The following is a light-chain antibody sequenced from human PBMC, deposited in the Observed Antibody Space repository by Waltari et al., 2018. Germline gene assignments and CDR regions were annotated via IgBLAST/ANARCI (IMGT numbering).Light chain of an antibody. Sequence: QAGPTQPASVSGSPGQSITISCTGTSTNVGSYNLVSWYQQHPGKPPKLIINEGSKRPSGVSNRFSGSKSDNTASLTLSGLQPDDEADYYCCSNVGTSAFFGGGTKLTVL. CDR3: CSNVGTSAF. V-gene: IGLV2-23*03. CDR2: EGS. J-gene: IGLJ2*01. CDR1: STNVGSYNL.